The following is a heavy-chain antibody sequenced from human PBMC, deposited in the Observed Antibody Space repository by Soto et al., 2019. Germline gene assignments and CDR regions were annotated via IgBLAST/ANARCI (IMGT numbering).Heavy chain of an antibody. CDR1: GGSISSYY. D-gene: IGHD5-18*01. CDR2: IYYSGST. V-gene: IGHV4-59*01. Sequence: SETLSLTCTVSGGSISSYYWSWIRQPPGRGLEWIGYIYYSGSTNYNPSLKSRVTISVDTSKNQFSLKLSSVTAADTAVYYCARGEYSYGIGFDPWGQGTLVTVSS. CDR3: ARGEYSYGIGFDP. J-gene: IGHJ5*02.